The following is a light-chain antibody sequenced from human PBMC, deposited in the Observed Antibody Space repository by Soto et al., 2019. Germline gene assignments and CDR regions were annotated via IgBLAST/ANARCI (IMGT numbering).Light chain of an antibody. Sequence: EIVLTQSPGTLSLSPGERATLSCRASQSISSSNLVWYQQKPGQAPRLLIYGASSRATGIPDRFSGSGSGTDFTLTISSLEPADFAVYFCHHCGGSQPFGQGTKVETK. J-gene: IGKJ1*01. CDR2: GAS. V-gene: IGKV3-20*01. CDR3: HHCGGSQP. CDR1: QSISSSN.